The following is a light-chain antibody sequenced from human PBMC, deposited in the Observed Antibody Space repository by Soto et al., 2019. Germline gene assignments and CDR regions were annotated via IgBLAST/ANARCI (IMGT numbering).Light chain of an antibody. V-gene: IGKV3D-15*01. Sequence: EFVMTRTRATLSVSPGETTRLSCRASQSINSDVAWYQQNVGQNPSLLIHGPSTRATGTAARFSGSGSGTESTLTISALQSEDFATYYCQQYNNWPVTFGGGTRWIS. J-gene: IGKJ4*01. CDR2: GPS. CDR3: QQYNNWPVT. CDR1: QSINSD.